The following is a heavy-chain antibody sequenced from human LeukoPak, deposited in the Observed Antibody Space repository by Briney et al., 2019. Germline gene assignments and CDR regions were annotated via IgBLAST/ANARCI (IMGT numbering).Heavy chain of an antibody. CDR3: AKDPTGEWELYSDY. J-gene: IGHJ4*02. Sequence: PGRSLRLSCAASGFTFSSYGMHWVRQAPGKGLEWVAVISYDGSNKYYADSVKGRFTISRDNSKNTLYLQMNSLRAEDTAVYYCAKDPTGEWELYSDYWGQGTLVTVSS. CDR2: ISYDGSNK. D-gene: IGHD1-26*01. V-gene: IGHV3-30*18. CDR1: GFTFSSYG.